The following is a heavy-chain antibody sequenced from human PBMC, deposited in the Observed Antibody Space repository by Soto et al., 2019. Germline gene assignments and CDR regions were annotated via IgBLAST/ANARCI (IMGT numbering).Heavy chain of an antibody. Sequence: QVQLQESGPGLVKPSQTLSLTCTVSGGSISSGGYYWSRNRQHPGKGLEWIGYIYYSGSTYYSPSLKSRVTISVDTSTNQFSLKLISVTAADTAVYYCARAAHYSSPFRWFDPWGQGTLVTVSS. CDR1: GGSISSGGYY. CDR2: IYYSGST. CDR3: ARAAHYSSPFRWFDP. J-gene: IGHJ5*02. D-gene: IGHD6-13*01. V-gene: IGHV4-31*03.